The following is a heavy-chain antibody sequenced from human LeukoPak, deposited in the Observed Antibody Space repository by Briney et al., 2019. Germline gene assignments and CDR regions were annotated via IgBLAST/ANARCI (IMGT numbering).Heavy chain of an antibody. CDR1: GFTFSAYW. CDR3: ARDGGRNFDY. Sequence: PGGSLRLSCAASGFTFSAYWMTWVRQAPGKGLAWVANIIEGGDVKYYVDSVEGRFTISRDNAKNSLYLQMNSLRAEDTAMYYCARDGGRNFDYWGQGTLVTVSS. CDR2: IIEGGDVK. V-gene: IGHV3-7*01. J-gene: IGHJ4*02.